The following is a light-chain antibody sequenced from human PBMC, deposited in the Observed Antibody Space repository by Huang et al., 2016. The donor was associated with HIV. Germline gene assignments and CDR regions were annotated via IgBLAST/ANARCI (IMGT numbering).Light chain of an antibody. CDR2: LVF. V-gene: IGKV2-28*01. CDR1: QSLLHRNGYNY. J-gene: IGKJ2*01. Sequence: DIVMTQFPLSLPVTPGEPASISCRSSQSLLHRNGYNYLNWYLQKPGQSPQLLVSLVFSRGSGGPGRVSGSGSGKDFTLNITRVEAEDVGVFYCMQGLQTPRTFGQGTKLEIK. CDR3: MQGLQTPRT.